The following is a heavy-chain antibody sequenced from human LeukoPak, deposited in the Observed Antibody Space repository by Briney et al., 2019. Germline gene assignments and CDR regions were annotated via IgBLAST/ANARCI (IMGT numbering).Heavy chain of an antibody. CDR2: INPNSGGT. V-gene: IGHV1-2*02. CDR1: GYTFTGYY. CDR3: ASAPYCSSTSCYTPLNY. J-gene: IGHJ4*02. D-gene: IGHD2-2*02. Sequence: ASVKVSCKASGYTFTGYYMHWVRQAPGRGLEWMGWINPNSGGTNYAQKFQGRVTMTRDTSISTAYMELSRLRSDDTAVYYCASAPYCSSTSCYTPLNYWGQGTLVTVSS.